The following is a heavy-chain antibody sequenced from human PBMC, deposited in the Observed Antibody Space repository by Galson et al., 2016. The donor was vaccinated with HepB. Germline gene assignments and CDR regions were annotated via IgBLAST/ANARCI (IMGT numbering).Heavy chain of an antibody. CDR2: ILNSGSVP. Sequence: SLRLSCAASGFTFSNYAMGWVRQAPGRGLEWVSSILNSGSVPYYADSVKGRFTISRDNPKNTPYLQMNSLRAEDTAVYYCATVGGHSMIVVDTFDYWGQGTLVSFSS. CDR3: ATVGGHSMIVVDTFDY. CDR1: GFTFSNYA. D-gene: IGHD3-22*01. V-gene: IGHV3-23*01. J-gene: IGHJ4*02.